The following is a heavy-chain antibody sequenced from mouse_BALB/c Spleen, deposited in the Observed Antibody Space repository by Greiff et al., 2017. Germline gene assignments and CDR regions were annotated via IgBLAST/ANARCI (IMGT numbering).Heavy chain of an antibody. CDR2: INPSNGGT. CDR1: GYTFTSYY. CDR3: TRRRVYYAMDY. Sequence: QVQLQQPGAELVKPGASVKLSCKASGYTFTSYYMYWVKQRPGQGLEWIGGINPSNGGTNFNEKFKSKATLTVDKSSSTAYMQLSSLTSEDSAVYYCTRRRVYYAMDYWGQGTSVTVSS. V-gene: IGHV1S81*02. J-gene: IGHJ4*01.